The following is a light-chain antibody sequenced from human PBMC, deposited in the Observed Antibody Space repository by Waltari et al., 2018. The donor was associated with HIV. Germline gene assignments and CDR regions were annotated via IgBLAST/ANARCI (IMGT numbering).Light chain of an antibody. V-gene: IGKV1-9*01. CDR1: QDIRNY. Sequence: DIQLTQSPSFLSASVGDRVTITCRASQDIRNYLAWYQQKLGKAPKLLIYAASSLQSGVPSRSSGSGSGTQFTLTINSLQPEDFATYHCQQLNEYPWTFGQGTQVEIK. CDR2: AAS. J-gene: IGKJ1*01. CDR3: QQLNEYPWT.